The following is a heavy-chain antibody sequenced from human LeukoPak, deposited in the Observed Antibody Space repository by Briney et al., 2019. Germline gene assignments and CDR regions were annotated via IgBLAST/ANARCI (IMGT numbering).Heavy chain of an antibody. CDR3: ARVSGSYYRYFDY. CDR1: GFTFSSYC. J-gene: IGHJ4*02. D-gene: IGHD1-26*01. Sequence: GGSLRLSCAASGFTFSSYCMSWVRQAPGKGLEWVANINQDGSEKYYVDSVKGRFTISRDNAKNSLYLQMNSLRAEDTAVYYCARVSGSYYRYFDYWGQGTLVTVSS. CDR2: INQDGSEK. V-gene: IGHV3-7*01.